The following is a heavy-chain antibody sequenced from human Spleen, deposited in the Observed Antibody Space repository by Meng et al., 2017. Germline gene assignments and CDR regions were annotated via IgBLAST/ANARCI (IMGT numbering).Heavy chain of an antibody. D-gene: IGHD6-19*01. CDR1: GFTFSSYG. CDR3: ARVPGIAVAGSPRGSDY. J-gene: IGHJ4*02. CDR2: IWYDGSNK. Sequence: GESLKISCAASGFTFSSYGMHWVRQAPGKGLEWVAVIWYDGSNKYYADSVKGRFTISRDNSKNTLYLQMNSLRAEDTAVYYCARVPGIAVAGSPRGSDYWGQGTLVTVSS. V-gene: IGHV3-33*01.